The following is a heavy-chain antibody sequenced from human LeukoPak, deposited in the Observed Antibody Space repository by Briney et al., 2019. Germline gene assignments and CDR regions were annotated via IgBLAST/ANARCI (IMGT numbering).Heavy chain of an antibody. CDR1: GGSVSSHY. Sequence: PSETLSLTCTVSGGSVSSHYWSWIRQPPGKGLEWIGYIYYSGSTNYNPSLKSRVTISVDTSKNQFSLKLSSVTAADTAVYYCARDSTYYDILTGYPYYYYGMDVWGQGTTVTVSS. CDR2: IYYSGST. CDR3: ARDSTYYDILTGYPYYYYGMDV. D-gene: IGHD3-9*01. V-gene: IGHV4-59*02. J-gene: IGHJ6*02.